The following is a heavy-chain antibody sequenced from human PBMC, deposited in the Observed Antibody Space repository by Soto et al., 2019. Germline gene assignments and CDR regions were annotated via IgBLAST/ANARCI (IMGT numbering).Heavy chain of an antibody. CDR3: AKDLLDSSGWYGSSIDY. D-gene: IGHD6-19*01. CDR2: ISGSGGST. J-gene: IGHJ4*02. Sequence: GGSLRLSCAASGFTFSSYAMSWVRQAPGKGLEWVSAISGSGGSTYYADSVKGRFTISRDNSKNTLYLQMNSLRAEDMAVYYCAKDLLDSSGWYGSSIDYWGQGTLVTVSS. CDR1: GFTFSSYA. V-gene: IGHV3-23*01.